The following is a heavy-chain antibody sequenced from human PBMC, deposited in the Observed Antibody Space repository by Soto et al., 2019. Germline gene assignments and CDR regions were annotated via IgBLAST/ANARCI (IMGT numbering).Heavy chain of an antibody. CDR1: GGSFSGYY. D-gene: IGHD6-6*01. J-gene: IGHJ4*02. CDR2: INHSGST. V-gene: IGHV4-34*01. Sequence: SETLSLTCAVYGGSFSGYYWSWIRQPPGKGLEWIGEINHSGSTNYNPSLKSRVTISVDTSKNQFSLKLSSVTAADTAVYYCARGRPPSSSIAARRSTRFDYWGQGTLVTVSS. CDR3: ARGRPPSSSIAARRSTRFDY.